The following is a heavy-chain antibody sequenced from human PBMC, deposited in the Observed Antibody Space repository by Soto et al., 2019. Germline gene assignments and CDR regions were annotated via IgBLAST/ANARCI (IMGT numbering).Heavy chain of an antibody. CDR3: ARDCSGRSCYDYYYYGMDV. CDR2: ISAYNGNT. V-gene: IGHV1-18*01. D-gene: IGHD2-15*01. J-gene: IGHJ6*02. CDR1: GYTFTSYG. Sequence: ASGKVSCRASGYTFTSYGISWVRQATGQGLEWMGWISAYNGNTNYAQKLQGRVTMTTDTSTSTAYMELRSLRSDETAVYYCARDCSGRSCYDYYYYGMDVWGQGTTVSVSS.